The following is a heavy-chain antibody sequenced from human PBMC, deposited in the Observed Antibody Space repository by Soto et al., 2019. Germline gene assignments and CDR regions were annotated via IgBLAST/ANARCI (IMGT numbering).Heavy chain of an antibody. V-gene: IGHV1-69*06. CDR3: ARGGSVAGIYSAMDA. CDR1: GGILTTNA. J-gene: IGHJ6*02. D-gene: IGHD6-19*01. CDR2: IIPMFGSP. Sequence: QVQLLQSGGEVKKAGSSVKVSCKASGGILTTNAISWVRQAPGQGLEWMGAIIPMFGSPKYAQKFQGRLTITADNPTSTIYMEMISLTSADTAVYYCARGGSVAGIYSAMDAWGQGTTVAVSS.